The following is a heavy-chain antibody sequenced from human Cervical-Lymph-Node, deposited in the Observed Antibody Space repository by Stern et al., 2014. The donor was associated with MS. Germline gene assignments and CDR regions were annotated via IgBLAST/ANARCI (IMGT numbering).Heavy chain of an antibody. J-gene: IGHJ5*02. CDR1: GGSISSSSYY. Sequence: QVQLQESGPGLVKPSETLSLTCTVSGGSISSSSYYWGWIRQPPGKGLEWIGSIYYSGSTYYNPSLKSRGTISVDTSKNQFSLQLSSGTAADTAVYYCARWAYSSGWYNWFDPWGQGTLVTVSS. D-gene: IGHD3-22*01. CDR3: ARWAYSSGWYNWFDP. CDR2: IYYSGST. V-gene: IGHV4-39*01.